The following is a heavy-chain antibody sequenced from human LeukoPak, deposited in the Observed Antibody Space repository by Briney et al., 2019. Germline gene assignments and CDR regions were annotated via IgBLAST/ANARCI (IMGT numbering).Heavy chain of an antibody. Sequence: GGSLRLSCAASGFTFSSYAMHWVRQAPGKGLEWVAVISYDGSNKYYADSVKGRFTISRDNSKNTLYLRMNSLRAEDTAVYYCARGGLLPPYYYYYYYMDVWGKGTTVTVSS. CDR1: GFTFSSYA. CDR3: ARGGLLPPYYYYYYYMDV. V-gene: IGHV3-30-3*01. CDR2: ISYDGSNK. D-gene: IGHD2-15*01. J-gene: IGHJ6*03.